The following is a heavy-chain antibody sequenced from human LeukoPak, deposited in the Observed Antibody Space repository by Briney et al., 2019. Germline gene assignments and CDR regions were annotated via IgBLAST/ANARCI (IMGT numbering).Heavy chain of an antibody. CDR3: ARGDRISSSKFDY. Sequence: SETLSLTCTVSGGSISSSSYYWDWIRQPPGKGLEWIGSIYYSGSTYYNPSLKSRVTISVDTSKNQFSLKVSSVTAADTAVYYCARGDRISSSKFDYWGQGTLVTVSS. V-gene: IGHV4-39*07. D-gene: IGHD6-6*01. CDR2: IYYSGST. CDR1: GGSISSSSYY. J-gene: IGHJ4*02.